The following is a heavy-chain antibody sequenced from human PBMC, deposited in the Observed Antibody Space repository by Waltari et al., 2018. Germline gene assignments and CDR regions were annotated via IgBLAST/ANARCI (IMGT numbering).Heavy chain of an antibody. Sequence: QLQLQESGPGLVKPSETLSLTCTVSGGSISSSTYYWGWIRQTPGKGLECIGSMNYRGTTYPNPSLKSRITMSIDTSQNQFSLKLYSVTAADTAVYYCARLPLNYAVDVWGQGTTVTVSS. CDR3: ARLPLNYAVDV. CDR1: GGSISSSTYY. CDR2: MNYRGTT. V-gene: IGHV4-39*07. J-gene: IGHJ6*02. D-gene: IGHD3-9*01.